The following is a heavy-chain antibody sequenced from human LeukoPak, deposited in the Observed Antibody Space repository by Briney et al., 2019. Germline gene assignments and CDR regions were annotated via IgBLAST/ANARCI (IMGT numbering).Heavy chain of an antibody. D-gene: IGHD1-14*01. CDR3: ARELTGPNVLQAPFDY. CDR1: GGTFSSYA. J-gene: IGHJ4*02. V-gene: IGHV1-46*01. Sequence: ASVKVSCKASGGTFSSYAISWVRQAPGQGLEWMGIINPSGGSTSYAQKFQGRVTMTRDTSTSTVYMELSSLRSEDTAVYYCARELTGPNVLQAPFDYWGQGTLVTVSS. CDR2: INPSGGST.